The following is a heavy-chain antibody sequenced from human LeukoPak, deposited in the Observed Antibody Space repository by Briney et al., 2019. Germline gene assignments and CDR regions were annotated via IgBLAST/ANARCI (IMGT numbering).Heavy chain of an antibody. V-gene: IGHV1-2*02. CDR3: ARDRHSGSSLDI. Sequence: GASVKVSFKASGYTFTGYNIHWVRQAPGQGLEWMGWIYPYSGDTNYAQNFQGRVTMTRDTSISTAYMELSSLKSDDTAVYYCARDRHSGSSLDIWGQGPMLTVSS. J-gene: IGHJ3*02. CDR2: IYPYSGDT. CDR1: GYTFTGYN. D-gene: IGHD6-6*01.